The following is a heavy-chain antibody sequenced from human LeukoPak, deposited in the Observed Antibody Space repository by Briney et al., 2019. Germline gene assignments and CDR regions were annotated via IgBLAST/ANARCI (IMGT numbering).Heavy chain of an antibody. Sequence: PGGSLRLSCSASGFSFSNYGMHWVRQAPGKGLEWVALIYPGGTTYYGDSVKGRFTISRDTSKDTLYLQMNSLRDEDTAVYYCATFGSGSYYPQYFQHWGQGALVTVSS. D-gene: IGHD3-10*01. J-gene: IGHJ1*01. V-gene: IGHV3-NL1*01. CDR2: IYPGGTT. CDR1: GFSFSNYG. CDR3: ATFGSGSYYPQYFQH.